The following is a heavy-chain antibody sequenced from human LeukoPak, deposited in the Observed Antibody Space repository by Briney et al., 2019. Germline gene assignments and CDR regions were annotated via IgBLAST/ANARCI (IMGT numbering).Heavy chain of an antibody. D-gene: IGHD2-15*01. CDR2: IYYSGST. Sequence: PSETLSLTCTVSGGSISSGGYYWSWIRQPPGKGLEWIGYIYYSGSTYYNPSLKSRVTISVDTSKNQFSLKLSSVTAADTAVYYCAQGGYCSGGSCPEYFQHWGQGTLVTVSS. CDR1: GGSISSGGYY. J-gene: IGHJ1*01. V-gene: IGHV4-30-4*08. CDR3: AQGGYCSGGSCPEYFQH.